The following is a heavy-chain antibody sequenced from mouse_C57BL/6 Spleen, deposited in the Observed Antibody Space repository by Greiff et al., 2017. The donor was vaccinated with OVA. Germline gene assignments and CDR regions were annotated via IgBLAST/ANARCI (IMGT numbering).Heavy chain of an antibody. CDR2: ISSGSSTI. CDR3: AREDYDGSFAY. V-gene: IGHV5-17*01. J-gene: IGHJ3*01. CDR1: GFTFSDYG. Sequence: EVKLMESGGGLVKPGGSLKLSCAASGFTFSDYGMHWVRQAPEKGLEWVAYISSGSSTIYYADTVKGRFTISRDNAKNTLFLQMTSLRSEDTAMYYCAREDYDGSFAYWGQGTLVTVSA. D-gene: IGHD2-4*01.